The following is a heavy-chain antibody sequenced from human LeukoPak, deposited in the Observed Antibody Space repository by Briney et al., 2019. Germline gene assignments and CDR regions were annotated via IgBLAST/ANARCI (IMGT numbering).Heavy chain of an antibody. Sequence: GGSLRLSCAASGFPFTSHYMHWVRQAPGKGLVWVANIKQDGSEKYYVDSVKGRFTISRDNAKNSLYLQMNSLRADDTAVYYCARESSIDYWGQGTLVTVSS. V-gene: IGHV3-7*03. CDR2: IKQDGSEK. J-gene: IGHJ4*02. CDR3: ARESSIDY. CDR1: GFPFTSHY.